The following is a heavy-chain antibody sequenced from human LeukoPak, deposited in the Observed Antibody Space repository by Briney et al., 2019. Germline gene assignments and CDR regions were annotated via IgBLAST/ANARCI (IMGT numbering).Heavy chain of an antibody. CDR1: GFTFSSYE. CDR3: ARDRRDDSSGYSPNWFDP. Sequence: GGSLRLSCAASGFTFSSYEMNWVRQAPGKGLEWVSYISSSGSTIYYADSVKGRFTISRDNAKNSLYLQMNSLRAEDTAVYYCARDRRDDSSGYSPNWFDPWGQGTLVTVSS. D-gene: IGHD3-22*01. J-gene: IGHJ5*02. CDR2: ISSSGSTI. V-gene: IGHV3-48*03.